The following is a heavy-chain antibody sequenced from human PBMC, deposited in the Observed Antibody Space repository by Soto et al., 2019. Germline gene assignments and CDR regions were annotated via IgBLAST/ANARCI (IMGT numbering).Heavy chain of an antibody. Sequence: EVQLLESGGGLVQPGGSLRLSCAASGFTFSNFVMSWVRRAPGKGLEWVSAIGGTSGSTYYEDSVKGRFTISRDNSKDTLSLQMNSLGAEDTALYYCAKRRGDGYFDLWGRGTLVTVSS. J-gene: IGHJ2*01. CDR3: AKRRGDGYFDL. D-gene: IGHD7-27*01. CDR2: IGGTSGST. CDR1: GFTFSNFV. V-gene: IGHV3-23*01.